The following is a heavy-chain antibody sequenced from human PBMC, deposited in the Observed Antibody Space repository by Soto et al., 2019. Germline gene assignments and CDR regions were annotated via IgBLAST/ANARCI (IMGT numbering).Heavy chain of an antibody. CDR1: GGTFNSYA. J-gene: IGHJ4*02. CDR2: IIPDFGTG. V-gene: IGHV1-69*19. CDR3: ARESGGYNRGDFEF. D-gene: IGHD1-26*01. Sequence: QVLLVQSGAEVREPGSSVNVSCKASGGTFNSYAISWVRQAPGQGLEWMGGIIPDFGTGNSAQKFRGRVSNTADASTTTVYMGLSGLTLEDTAVYYCARESGGYNRGDFEFWGQGTQVTVSS.